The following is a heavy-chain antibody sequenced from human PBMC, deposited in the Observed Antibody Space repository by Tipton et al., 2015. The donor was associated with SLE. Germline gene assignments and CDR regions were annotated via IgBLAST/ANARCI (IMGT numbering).Heavy chain of an antibody. V-gene: IGHV4-59*01. D-gene: IGHD6-13*01. Sequence: LRLSCTVSGGSISSYYWSWIRQPPGKGLEWIGYIYYSGSTNYNPSLKSRVTISVDTSKNQFSLKLSSVTAADTAVYYCAREGSSWYYLDYWGQGTLVTVSS. J-gene: IGHJ4*02. CDR3: AREGSSWYYLDY. CDR1: GGSISSYY. CDR2: IYYSGST.